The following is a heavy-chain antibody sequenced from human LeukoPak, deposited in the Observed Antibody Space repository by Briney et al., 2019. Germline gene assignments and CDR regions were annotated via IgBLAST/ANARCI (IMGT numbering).Heavy chain of an antibody. J-gene: IGHJ4*02. CDR3: AKDRGGSYRGAFDY. D-gene: IGHD1-26*01. CDR1: GFTFSSFE. V-gene: IGHV3-48*03. CDR2: ISSGGNTI. Sequence: GGSLRLSCAASGFTFSSFEMNWVRQAPGKGLEWVSYISSGGNTIFYADSVKGRFTISRDTSKNTLYLQMNSLTVEDTAVYYCAKDRGGSYRGAFDYWGQGTLVTVSS.